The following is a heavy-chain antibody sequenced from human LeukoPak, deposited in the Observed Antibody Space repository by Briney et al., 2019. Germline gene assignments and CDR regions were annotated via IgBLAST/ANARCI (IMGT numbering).Heavy chain of an antibody. CDR3: ARGRFLEWSGTYYYYYMDV. D-gene: IGHD3-3*01. J-gene: IGHJ6*03. V-gene: IGHV4-4*02. CDR2: IYHSGSA. CDR1: GASINSPKW. Sequence: SETLSLTCAVSGASINSPKWWTWVRQPPGKGLEWIGEIYHSGSANYNPSLKSRVTISVDKSKNQFSLRLISVTAADTAVYYCARGRFLEWSGTYYYYYMDVWGKGTTVTVSS.